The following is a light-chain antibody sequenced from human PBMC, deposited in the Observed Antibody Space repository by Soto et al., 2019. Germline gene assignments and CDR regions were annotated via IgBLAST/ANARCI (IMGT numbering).Light chain of an antibody. CDR3: QQYYDTPPYT. Sequence: EIVLTQSPGTLSLSPGERATLSCRASQSVSSSYLAWYQQKPGQAPRLLIYDTSSRATGIPDRFSGSGSGTDFTLAISRLEPEDVAVYYCQQYYDTPPYTFGQGTKLEIK. CDR2: DTS. V-gene: IGKV3-20*01. J-gene: IGKJ2*01. CDR1: QSVSSSY.